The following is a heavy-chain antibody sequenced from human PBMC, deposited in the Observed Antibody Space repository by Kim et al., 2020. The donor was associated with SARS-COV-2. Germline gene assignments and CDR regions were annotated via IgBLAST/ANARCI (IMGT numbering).Heavy chain of an antibody. CDR2: ISGSGGST. Sequence: GGSLRLSCAASGFTFSSYAMSWVRQAPGKGLEWVSAISGSGGSTYYADSVKGRFTISRDNSKNTLYLQMNSLRAEDTAVYYCAKFTFGSSGWYKDYYYYGMDVWGQGTTVTVSS. CDR3: AKFTFGSSGWYKDYYYYGMDV. D-gene: IGHD6-19*01. J-gene: IGHJ6*02. CDR1: GFTFSSYA. V-gene: IGHV3-23*01.